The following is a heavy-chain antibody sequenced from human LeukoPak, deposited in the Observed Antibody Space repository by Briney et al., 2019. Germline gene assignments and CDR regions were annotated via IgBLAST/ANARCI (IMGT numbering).Heavy chain of an antibody. V-gene: IGHV1-69*04. CDR3: ARESYCSGGSCYHSFDY. CDR2: IIPILGIA. Sequence: ASVKVSCKASGGTFSSYAISWVRQAPGQGLEWMGRIIPILGIANYAQKFQGRVTITADESTSTAYMELSSLRSEDTAVYYCARESYCSGGSCYHSFDYWGQGTLVTVSS. CDR1: GGTFSSYA. J-gene: IGHJ4*02. D-gene: IGHD2-15*01.